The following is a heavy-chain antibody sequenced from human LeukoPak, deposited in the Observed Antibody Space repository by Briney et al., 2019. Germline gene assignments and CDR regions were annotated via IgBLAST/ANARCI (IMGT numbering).Heavy chain of an antibody. J-gene: IGHJ5*02. V-gene: IGHV4-31*03. CDR3: ARAVSMQIWWETVFDP. CDR2: TFYTGST. Sequence: SETLSLTCTVSGGSMTSGNYYWTWIRQRPGRGLEWIGHTFYTGSTYYNPSLKNRLSLSVDTSKNQFSLNLTSVTAADTAVYFCARAVSMQIWWETVFDPWGQGTQVTVSS. D-gene: IGHD1-26*01. CDR1: GGSMTSGNYY.